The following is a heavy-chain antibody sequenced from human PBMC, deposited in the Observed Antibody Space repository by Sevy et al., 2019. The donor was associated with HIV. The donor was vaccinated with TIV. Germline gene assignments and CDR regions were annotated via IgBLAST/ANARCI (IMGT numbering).Heavy chain of an antibody. V-gene: IGHV4-59*01. Sequence: SETLSLTCTVSGGSISSYYWSWIRQPPGKGLEWIGYIYYSGSTNYNPSLKSRVTISVDTSKNQFSLKLSSVTAADTAVYYFARVPGGIAVAGISYYYGMDVWGQGTTVTVSS. CDR3: ARVPGGIAVAGISYYYGMDV. CDR2: IYYSGST. J-gene: IGHJ6*02. CDR1: GGSISSYY. D-gene: IGHD6-19*01.